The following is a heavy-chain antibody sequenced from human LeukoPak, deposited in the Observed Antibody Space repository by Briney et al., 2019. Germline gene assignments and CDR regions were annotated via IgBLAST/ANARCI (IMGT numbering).Heavy chain of an antibody. J-gene: IGHJ4*02. CDR1: GFTFTSYW. D-gene: IGHD4-11*01. V-gene: IGHV3-7*01. CDR3: AREATVTAYNFDY. CDR2: IKFDGSEI. Sequence: PGGSLRLSCAASGFTFTSYWMSWVRQAPGKGLEWVANIKFDGSEIHYAESVKGRFTISRDNAKSSVDLQMNSLRVEDTAVFHCAREATVTAYNFDYWGQGTLVTVSS.